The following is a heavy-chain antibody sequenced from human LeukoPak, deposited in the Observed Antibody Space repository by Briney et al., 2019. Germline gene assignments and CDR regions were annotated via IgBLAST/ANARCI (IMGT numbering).Heavy chain of an antibody. CDR1: GYTFTSYG. V-gene: IGHV1-18*01. CDR3: ARDRRSIKVIADY. Sequence: ASVKVSCKATGYTFTSYGISWVRQAPGQGLEWMGWISSNSDNTNYAQKLQGRVTMTTDTSTSTAYMELRSLRSDDTALYFCARDRRSIKVIADYWGQGTLVTVSS. J-gene: IGHJ4*02. CDR2: ISSNSDNT. D-gene: IGHD1-14*01.